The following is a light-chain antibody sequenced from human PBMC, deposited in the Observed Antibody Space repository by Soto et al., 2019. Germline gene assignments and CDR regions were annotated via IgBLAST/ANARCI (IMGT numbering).Light chain of an antibody. V-gene: IGKV3-20*01. CDR1: QSVSSSY. CDR3: RQYGTSLPGYT. J-gene: IGKJ2*01. CDR2: RAS. Sequence: EIVLTQSPGTLSLSPGERATLSCRASQSVSSSYLAWYQQKPGQAPRLLIYRASSRATGIPDRFSGSGSGTDFTLTISRLEPEDFAVYYCRQYGTSLPGYTFCQGTQLEIK.